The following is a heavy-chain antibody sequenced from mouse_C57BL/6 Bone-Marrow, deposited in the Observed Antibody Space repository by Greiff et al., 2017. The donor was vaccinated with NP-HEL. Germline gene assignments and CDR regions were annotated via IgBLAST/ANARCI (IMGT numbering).Heavy chain of an antibody. CDR1: GYTFTSYW. CDR2: IDPSDSYT. J-gene: IGHJ4*01. Sequence: QVQLQQSGAELVKPGASVKLSCKASGYTFTSYWMQWVKQRPGQGLEWIGEIDPSDSYTNYNQKFKGKATLTVDTSSSTAYMQLSSLTSEDSAVYYCAIHYYGSSYYAMDYWGQGTSVTVSS. V-gene: IGHV1-50*01. D-gene: IGHD1-1*01. CDR3: AIHYYGSSYYAMDY.